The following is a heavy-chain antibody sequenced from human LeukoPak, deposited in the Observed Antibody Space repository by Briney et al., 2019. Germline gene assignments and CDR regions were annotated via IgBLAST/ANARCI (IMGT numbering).Heavy chain of an antibody. V-gene: IGHV3-21*01. CDR3: AREGGWAPTDYGDNVY. J-gene: IGHJ4*02. CDR2: ISSSSSYK. Sequence: PGGSLRLSCAASGFTFSTCTMNWVRQAPGKGLEWVSSISSSSSYKYYADSVKGRFTISRDNAKNSLYLQMNSLRAEDTAVYYCAREGGWAPTDYGDNVYWGQGTLVTVSS. CDR1: GFTFSTCT. D-gene: IGHD4-17*01.